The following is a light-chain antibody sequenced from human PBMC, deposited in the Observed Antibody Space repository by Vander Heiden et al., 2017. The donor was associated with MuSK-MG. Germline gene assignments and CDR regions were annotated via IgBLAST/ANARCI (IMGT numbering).Light chain of an antibody. Sequence: IVMTQSPLSLPVTPGEPASISCRSSQTLLHGNGYNYLDWYLQKPGQSPQLLIFLGSNRSSGVPDRFSGSGSGTDFTLKISRVDAEDVGVYYCMQARQPPYTFGQGTKLKIK. V-gene: IGKV2-28*01. CDR3: MQARQPPYT. J-gene: IGKJ2*01. CDR1: QTLLHGNGYNY. CDR2: LGS.